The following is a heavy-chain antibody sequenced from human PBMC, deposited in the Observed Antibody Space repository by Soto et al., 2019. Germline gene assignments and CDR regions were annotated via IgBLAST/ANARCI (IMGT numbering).Heavy chain of an antibody. CDR2: VRSKANNYAT. Sequence: EVQLVESGGGLVQPGGSLKLSCAASGFTFSASAMHWVRQASGKGLEWVGRVRSKANNYATAYAASVEGRFTIPRDDSKNTAYLQMNSLKPEDTAVYYCARQGGYCGGGSCYAFNDYWGQGTLVTVSS. V-gene: IGHV3-73*01. D-gene: IGHD2-15*01. J-gene: IGHJ4*02. CDR3: ARQGGYCGGGSCYAFNDY. CDR1: GFTFSASA.